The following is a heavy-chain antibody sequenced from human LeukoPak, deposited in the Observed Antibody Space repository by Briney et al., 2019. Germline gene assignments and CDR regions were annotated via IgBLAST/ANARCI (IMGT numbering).Heavy chain of an antibody. CDR1: GFTFSSYA. Sequence: GGSLRLSCAASGFTFSSYAMSWVRQAPGKGLEWVAGITAGGSSTHTSGSVKGRFTISRDNSKNTLFLQMNSLRVEDTAIYYCAKEGVASGPWGQGILVTVSS. V-gene: IGHV3-23*01. D-gene: IGHD2-8*02. CDR2: ITAGGSST. J-gene: IGHJ5*02. CDR3: AKEGVASGP.